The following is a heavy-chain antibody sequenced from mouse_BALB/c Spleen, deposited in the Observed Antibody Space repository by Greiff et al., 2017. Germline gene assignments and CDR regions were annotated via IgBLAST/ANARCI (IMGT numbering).Heavy chain of an antibody. V-gene: IGHV2-9*02. J-gene: IGHJ1*01. CDR3: ARDPPGKGYFDV. Sequence: QVQLQQSGPGLVAPSQSLSITCTVSGFSLTSYGVHWVRQPPGKGLEWLGVIWAGGSTNYNSALMSRLSISKDNSKSQVFLKMNSLQTDDTAMYYCARDPPGKGYFDVWGAGTTVTVSS. D-gene: IGHD1-3*01. CDR2: IWAGGST. CDR1: GFSLTSYG.